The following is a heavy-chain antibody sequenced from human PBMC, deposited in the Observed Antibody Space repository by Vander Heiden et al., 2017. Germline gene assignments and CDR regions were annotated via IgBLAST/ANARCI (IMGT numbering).Heavy chain of an antibody. CDR3: ARVARFAGSYYNYFDT. D-gene: IGHD1-26*01. J-gene: IGHJ4*02. V-gene: IGHV1-8*01. Sequence: QGQARQSGAEVKKPGASVRVSCRENGYISTHYDINWVRQASGPGREWIGWMDPKARVTGFAQRFQGRVTMTRNISRSTAYMELSGLRSEDTAVYFCARVARFAGSYYNYFDTSGQGSLVTVSS. CDR2: MDPKARVT. CDR1: GYISTHYD.